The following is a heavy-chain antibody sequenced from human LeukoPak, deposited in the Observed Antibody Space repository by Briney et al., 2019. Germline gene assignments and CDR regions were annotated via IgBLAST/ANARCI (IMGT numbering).Heavy chain of an antibody. CDR1: GGSFSGYY. Sequence: SETLSLTCAVYGGSFSGYYWSWIRQPLWKGLEWIGKINHSGSTNYNPSLKSRVTISVDTSKNQVSLKLSSVTAADTAVYYCAREVSLLWFGELWGYYFDYWGQGTLVTVSS. J-gene: IGHJ4*02. CDR3: AREVSLLWFGELWGYYFDY. D-gene: IGHD3-10*01. V-gene: IGHV4-34*01. CDR2: INHSGST.